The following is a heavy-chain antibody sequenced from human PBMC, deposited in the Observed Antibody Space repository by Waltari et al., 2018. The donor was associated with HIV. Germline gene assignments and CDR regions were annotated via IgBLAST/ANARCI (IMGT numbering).Heavy chain of an antibody. V-gene: IGHV3-11*01. Sequence: QVHLVESGGGLVRPGGALRLSCAAPGFIFSDFYMSWIRQAPGKGLEWISSINTGGSTTYYEDSVKGRFTISRDNAKNSLLLQMDNLRGDDAAVYYCARSRHGGYNYPTYFDYWGQGSLVTVSS. CDR1: GFIFSDFY. D-gene: IGHD5-12*01. CDR3: ARSRHGGYNYPTYFDY. CDR2: INTGGSTT. J-gene: IGHJ4*02.